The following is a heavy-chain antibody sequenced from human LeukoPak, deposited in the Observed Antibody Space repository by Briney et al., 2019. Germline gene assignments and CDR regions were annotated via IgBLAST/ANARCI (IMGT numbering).Heavy chain of an antibody. CDR1: GGSISSGGYY. CDR2: IYHSGST. D-gene: IGHD5-24*01. V-gene: IGHV4-31*03. Sequence: SETLSLTCTVSGGSISSGGYYWSWIRQHPGKGLEWIGYIYHSGSTYYNPSLKSRVTISVDTSKNQFSLKLSSVTAADTAVYYCARASGDHNWFDPWGQGTLVTVSS. CDR3: ARASGDHNWFDP. J-gene: IGHJ5*02.